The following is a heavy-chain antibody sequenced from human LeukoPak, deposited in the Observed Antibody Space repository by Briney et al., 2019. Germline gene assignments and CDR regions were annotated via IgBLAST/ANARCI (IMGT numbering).Heavy chain of an antibody. J-gene: IGHJ3*02. CDR1: GGTFSSYA. D-gene: IGHD2-2*01. CDR3: ASDIGYCSSTSCLPNAFDI. V-gene: IGHV1-69*05. Sequence: ASVKVSCKASGGTFSSYAISWVRQAPGQGLEWMGGIIPIFGTANYAQKFQGRVTITTDESTSTAYMELSSLRSEDTAVYYCASDIGYCSSTSCLPNAFDIWGQGTMVTVSS. CDR2: IIPIFGTA.